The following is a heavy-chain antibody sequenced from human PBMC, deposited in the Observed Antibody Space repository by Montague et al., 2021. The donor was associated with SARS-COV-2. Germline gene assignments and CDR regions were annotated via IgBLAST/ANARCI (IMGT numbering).Heavy chain of an antibody. V-gene: IGHV3-48*03. Sequence: SLRLSCAASGFTFSSYEMNWVRQAPGKGLEWVSYISSSGSTIYYADSVKGRFTISRDNAKNSLYLQMNSLRAEDTAVYYCARAVPYVSRPLKYFDYWGQGTLVTVSS. D-gene: IGHD3-16*01. CDR2: ISSSGSTI. J-gene: IGHJ4*02. CDR1: GFTFSSYE. CDR3: ARAVPYVSRPLKYFDY.